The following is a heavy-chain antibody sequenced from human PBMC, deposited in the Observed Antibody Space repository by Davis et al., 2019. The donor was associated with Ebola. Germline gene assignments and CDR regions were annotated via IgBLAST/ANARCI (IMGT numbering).Heavy chain of an antibody. V-gene: IGHV1-18*03. CDR2: MNPYSGNT. CDR3: ARPPCTSCSMDV. D-gene: IGHD2-2*01. CDR1: GGTFSSYA. Sequence: AASVKVSCKASGGTFSSYAISWVRQAPGQGLEWMGGMNPYSGNTNYAQKLQGRVTVTTDTSTSTAYMELRSLRSDDMAVYYCARPPCTSCSMDVWGQGTTVTVSS. J-gene: IGHJ6*02.